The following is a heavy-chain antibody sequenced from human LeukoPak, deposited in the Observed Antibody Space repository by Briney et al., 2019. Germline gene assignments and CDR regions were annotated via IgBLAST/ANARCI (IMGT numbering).Heavy chain of an antibody. CDR2: ISGSGGST. Sequence: GGSLRLSCAASGFTFSSYAMSWVRQAPGKGLEWVTAISGSGGSTYYADSVKGRFTISRDNSKNTLYLQMNSLRAEDTAVYYCARESYSSSWSLDYWGQGTLVTVSS. CDR3: ARESYSSSWSLDY. J-gene: IGHJ4*02. V-gene: IGHV3-23*01. D-gene: IGHD6-13*01. CDR1: GFTFSSYA.